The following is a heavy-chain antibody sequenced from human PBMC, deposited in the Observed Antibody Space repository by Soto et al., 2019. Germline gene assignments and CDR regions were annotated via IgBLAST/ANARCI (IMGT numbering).Heavy chain of an antibody. Sequence: EVQLLESGGGLVQPGGSLRLSCAASGFTFSSYAMSWVRQAPGKGLEWVSAISGSGGSTYYADSVKGRFTISRDNSTNTLYLQMNSLRAEDTAVYYCAKGGVGATRFFDYWGQGTLVTVSS. D-gene: IGHD1-26*01. V-gene: IGHV3-23*01. CDR1: GFTFSSYA. CDR2: ISGSGGST. J-gene: IGHJ4*02. CDR3: AKGGVGATRFFDY.